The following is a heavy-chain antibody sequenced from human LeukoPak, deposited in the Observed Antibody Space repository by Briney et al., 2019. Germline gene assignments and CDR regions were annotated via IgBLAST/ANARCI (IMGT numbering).Heavy chain of an antibody. CDR1: GGSISSYY. CDR2: MYSSGST. Sequence: SETLSPTCSVSGGSISSYYWSWIRQPAGKGLEWIGRMYSSGSTNYNPSLKSRVTMSVDTSKNQFSLKLTSVTAADTAVYYCARDRSNSPYYYGMDVWGQGTTATVSS. J-gene: IGHJ6*02. V-gene: IGHV4-4*07. CDR3: ARDRSNSPYYYGMDV. D-gene: IGHD1-26*01.